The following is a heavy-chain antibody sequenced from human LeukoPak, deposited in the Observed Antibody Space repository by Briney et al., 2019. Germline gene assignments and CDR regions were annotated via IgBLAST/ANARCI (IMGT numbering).Heavy chain of an antibody. V-gene: IGHV3-30*02. CDR3: VKLLHRDSYFDY. J-gene: IGHJ4*02. CDR2: IRYDGSNK. D-gene: IGHD3-22*01. Sequence: GGSLRLSCAASGFTFSSYGMHWVRQAPGKGLEWVAFIRYDGSNKYYADSVKGRFTISRDNSKNTLYLQMNSLRAEDTAVYYCVKLLHRDSYFDYWGQGTLVTVSS. CDR1: GFTFSSYG.